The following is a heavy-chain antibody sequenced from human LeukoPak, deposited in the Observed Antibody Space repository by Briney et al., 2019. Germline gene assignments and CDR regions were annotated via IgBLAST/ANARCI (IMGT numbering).Heavy chain of an antibody. V-gene: IGHV4-61*02. J-gene: IGHJ2*01. CDR1: GGSISSSSYY. CDR2: IETSGNT. Sequence: SETLSLTCTVSGGSISSSSYYWSWIRQPAGKGLEWIGRIETSGNTNYKPSLKSRVTTSVDTSKNQFSLKLSSVTAADTAVYYCARVSSSWYQDWYFDLWGRGTLVTVSS. D-gene: IGHD6-13*01. CDR3: ARVSSSWYQDWYFDL.